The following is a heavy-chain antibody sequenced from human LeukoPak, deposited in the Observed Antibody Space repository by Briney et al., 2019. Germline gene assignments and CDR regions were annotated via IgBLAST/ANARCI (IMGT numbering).Heavy chain of an antibody. CDR1: GFSFSGYA. J-gene: IGHJ4*02. D-gene: IGHD3-22*01. CDR2: ISHDTSNK. V-gene: IGHV3-30*04. Sequence: PGGSLRLSCVGSGFSFSGYAINWVRQAPGKGLEWVAFISHDTSNKQYADSVRGRFTISRDNSKNTLYLQMNSLRAEDTAVYYCAKDTYYYDSSGPPRTLYYFDYWGQGTLVTVSS. CDR3: AKDTYYYDSSGPPRTLYYFDY.